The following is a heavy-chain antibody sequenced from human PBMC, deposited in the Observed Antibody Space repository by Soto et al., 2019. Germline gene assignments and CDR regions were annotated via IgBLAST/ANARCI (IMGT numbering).Heavy chain of an antibody. J-gene: IGHJ6*02. CDR2: ISSSGTV. D-gene: IGHD1-7*01. Sequence: PSETLSLTCSVSGGSIRDYFWTWIRQSPGRGLEWIGYISSSGTVKYNSSLKSRVTISLDRSRNQFSLKLSSVTAADTAVYFCARDRKLELPGNYYYYGMDVWGQRTTVTVSS. V-gene: IGHV4-59*12. CDR3: ARDRKLELPGNYYYYGMDV. CDR1: GGSIRDYF.